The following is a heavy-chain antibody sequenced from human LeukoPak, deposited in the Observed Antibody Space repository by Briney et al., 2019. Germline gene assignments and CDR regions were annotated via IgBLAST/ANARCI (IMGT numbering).Heavy chain of an antibody. CDR2: VKQDGSEK. V-gene: IGHV3-7*01. CDR1: GFTFSSYW. D-gene: IGHD2-21*01. J-gene: IGHJ5*01. Sequence: PGGSLRLSCAASGFTFSSYWMNWLRQAPGKGLEWVANVKQDGSEKYCVDSVKGRFTISRDNAKNSLYLQMNSLRAEDTAVYYCAKEGDYPILTYDSWGQGALVTVSS. CDR3: AKEGDYPILTYDS.